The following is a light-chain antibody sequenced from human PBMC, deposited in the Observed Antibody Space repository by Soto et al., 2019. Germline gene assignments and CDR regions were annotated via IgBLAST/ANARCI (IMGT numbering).Light chain of an antibody. J-gene: IGKJ5*01. CDR3: QQSYSSPIT. Sequence: DIPMTQSPSSLSASVGDRVTITCRASQSISNYLNWYQQKPGKAPKLLIYAASSLQSGVPSRFSGSGSGADFTLTISSLQPEDFATYYCQQSYSSPITFGQGTLLETK. CDR1: QSISNY. CDR2: AAS. V-gene: IGKV1-39*01.